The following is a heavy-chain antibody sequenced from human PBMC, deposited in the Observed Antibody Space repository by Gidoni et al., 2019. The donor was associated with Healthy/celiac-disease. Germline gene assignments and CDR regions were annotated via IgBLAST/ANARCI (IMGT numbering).Heavy chain of an antibody. D-gene: IGHD5-12*01. CDR1: GGTFSSYA. V-gene: IGHV1-69*06. Sequence: QVQLVQSGAEVKKPGSSVKVSCKASGGTFSSYAISWGRQAPGQGLEWMGGIIPICGTANYAQKFQGRVTITADKSTSTAYMELSSLRSEDTAVYYCASSDPTAIRVVTIHSPEYFQHWGQGTLVTVSS. J-gene: IGHJ1*01. CDR3: ASSDPTAIRVVTIHSPEYFQH. CDR2: IIPICGTA.